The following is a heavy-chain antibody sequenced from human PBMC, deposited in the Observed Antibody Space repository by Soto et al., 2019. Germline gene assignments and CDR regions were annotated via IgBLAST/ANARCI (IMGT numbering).Heavy chain of an antibody. J-gene: IGHJ4*02. V-gene: IGHV3-30*03. Sequence: GGSLRLSCAASGFTFSNYGMHWVRQAPGKGLEWVAVISYDGSKKYYADSVKGRFTISRDNSKNTLYLQMHSLRAEDTAVYYCATTFYSGPDWGQGTRVTVSS. CDR2: ISYDGSKK. CDR1: GFTFSNYG. D-gene: IGHD5-12*01. CDR3: ATTFYSGPD.